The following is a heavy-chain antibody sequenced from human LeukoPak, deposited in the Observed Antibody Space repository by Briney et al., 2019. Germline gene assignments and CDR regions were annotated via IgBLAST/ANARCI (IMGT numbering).Heavy chain of an antibody. CDR1: GYTFTTYD. J-gene: IGHJ4*02. Sequence: ASVTVSCTASGYTFTTYDIHWVRQATGQGLEWMGWMNPRSGNTGYAQKFQARVTITRSTSISTAYMELRSLRSEDTAVYYCARRGHSFDYWGQGTLVTVSS. CDR3: ARRGHSFDY. D-gene: IGHD3-16*01. V-gene: IGHV1-8*03. CDR2: MNPRSGNT.